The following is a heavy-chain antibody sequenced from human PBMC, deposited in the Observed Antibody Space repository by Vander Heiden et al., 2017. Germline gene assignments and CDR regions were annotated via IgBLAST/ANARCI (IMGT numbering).Heavy chain of an antibody. D-gene: IGHD2-2*01. J-gene: IGHJ4*01. CDR1: GGSISSSSYY. CDR2: IYYSGST. V-gene: IGHV4-39*01. Sequence: QLQLQESGPGLVKPSETLSLTCTVSGGSISSSSYYWGWIRQPPGKGLEWIGSIYYSGSTYYNPSLKSRVTISVDTSKNQFSLKLSSVTAADTAVYYCASLVPATGRGDYWGHGTLVTVSS. CDR3: ASLVPATGRGDY.